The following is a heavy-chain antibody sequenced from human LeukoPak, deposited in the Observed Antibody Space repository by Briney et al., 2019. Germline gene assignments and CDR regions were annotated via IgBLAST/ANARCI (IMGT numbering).Heavy chain of an antibody. J-gene: IGHJ6*03. CDR2: ISSSGSTI. CDR3: ARLYEDSSGSYYYYYYMDV. CDR1: GFTFSSYE. D-gene: IGHD6-19*01. Sequence: GGSLRLSCAASGFTFSSYEMNWVRQAPGKGLEWVSYISSSGSTIYYADSVKGRFTISRDNAKNSLYLQMNSLRAEDTAVYYSARLYEDSSGSYYYYYYMDVWGKGTTVTVSS. V-gene: IGHV3-48*03.